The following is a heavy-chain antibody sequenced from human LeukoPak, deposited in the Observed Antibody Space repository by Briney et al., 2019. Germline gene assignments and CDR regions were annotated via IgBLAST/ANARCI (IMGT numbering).Heavy chain of an antibody. Sequence: ASVKVSCKASGYTFTGYYMHWVRQASGQGLEWMGWINPNSGGTNYAQKFQGRVTMTRDTSISTAYMELSRLRSDDTAVYYCARERTTGSRRWYFDYWGQGTLVTVSS. CDR3: ARERTTGSRRWYFDY. V-gene: IGHV1-2*02. CDR2: INPNSGGT. CDR1: GYTFTGYY. J-gene: IGHJ4*02. D-gene: IGHD2/OR15-2a*01.